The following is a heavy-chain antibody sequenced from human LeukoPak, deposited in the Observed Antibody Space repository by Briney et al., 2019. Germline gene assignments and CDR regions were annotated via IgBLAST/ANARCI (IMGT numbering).Heavy chain of an antibody. V-gene: IGHV1-69*13. Sequence: SVKVSCKASGGTFSSYAIGWVRQAPGQGLEWMGGIIPIFGTANYAQKFQGRVTITADESTSTAYMELSSLRSEDTAVYYCARDRDPAAIVVVPAAIPLDYYYYMDVWGKGTTVTVSS. J-gene: IGHJ6*03. CDR2: IIPIFGTA. D-gene: IGHD2-2*02. CDR3: ARDRDPAAIVVVPAAIPLDYYYYMDV. CDR1: GGTFSSYA.